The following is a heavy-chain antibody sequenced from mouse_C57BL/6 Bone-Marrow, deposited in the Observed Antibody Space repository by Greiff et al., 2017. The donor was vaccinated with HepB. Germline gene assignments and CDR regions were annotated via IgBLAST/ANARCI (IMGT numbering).Heavy chain of an antibody. J-gene: IGHJ2*01. V-gene: IGHV2-9-1*01. CDR2: IWTGGGT. CDR3: ARGTGTKGYYFDY. D-gene: IGHD4-1*01. CDR1: GFSLTSYA. Sequence: VKVEESGPGLVAPSQSLSITCTVSGFSLTSYAISWVRQPPGKGLEWLGVIWTGGGTNYNSALKSRLSISKDNSKSQVFLKMNSLQTDDTARYYCARGTGTKGYYFDYWGQGTTLTVSS.